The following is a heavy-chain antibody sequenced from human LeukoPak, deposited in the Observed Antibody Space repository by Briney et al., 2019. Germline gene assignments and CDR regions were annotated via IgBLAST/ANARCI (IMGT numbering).Heavy chain of an antibody. CDR1: GGSISSGGYY. D-gene: IGHD6-19*01. V-gene: IGHV4-30-2*01. Sequence: SETLSLTCTVSGGSISSGGYYWSWIRQPPGKGLEWIGYIYHSGSTYYNPSLKSRVTISVDRSKNQFSLKLSSVTAADTAVYYCASLVVAATDYGMDVWSQGTTVTVSS. J-gene: IGHJ6*02. CDR3: ASLVVAATDYGMDV. CDR2: IYHSGST.